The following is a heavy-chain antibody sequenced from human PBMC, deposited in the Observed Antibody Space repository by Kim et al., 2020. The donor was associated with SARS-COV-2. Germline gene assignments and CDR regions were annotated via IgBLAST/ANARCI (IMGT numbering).Heavy chain of an antibody. CDR1: GYSFTSYW. Sequence: GESLKISCKGSGYSFTSYWIGWVRQMPGKGLEWMGIIYPGDSDTRYSPSFQGQVTISADKSISTAYLQWSSLKASDTAMYYCARPAPITMVRGVIQYYFDYWGQGTLVTVSS. CDR2: IYPGDSDT. V-gene: IGHV5-51*01. D-gene: IGHD3-10*01. J-gene: IGHJ4*02. CDR3: ARPAPITMVRGVIQYYFDY.